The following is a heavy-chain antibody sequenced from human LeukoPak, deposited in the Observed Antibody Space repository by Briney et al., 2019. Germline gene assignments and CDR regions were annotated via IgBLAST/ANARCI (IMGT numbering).Heavy chain of an antibody. V-gene: IGHV4-30-4*01. CDR3: ARAVSVALIDY. CDR1: GGSISSGDYY. J-gene: IGHJ4*02. Sequence: SQTLSLTCTVSGGSISSGDYYWRWIRQPPGKGLEWIGYIYYSGSTYYNPSLKSRVTISVDTSKNQFSLKLSSVTAADTAVYYCARAVSVALIDYWGQGTLVTVSS. CDR2: IYYSGST. D-gene: IGHD4-11*01.